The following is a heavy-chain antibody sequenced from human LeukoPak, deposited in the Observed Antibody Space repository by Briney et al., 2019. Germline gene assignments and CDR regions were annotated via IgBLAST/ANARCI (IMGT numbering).Heavy chain of an antibody. Sequence: PGGSLRLSCAASGFTFSTYAMSWVRQAPGKGLEWVSGISFNSGSIGYADSVKGRFTISRDNAKKSLYLQMNSLRAEDTALYYCAKVPLIYDSSGNYFDYWGQGTLVTVSS. J-gene: IGHJ4*02. CDR2: ISFNSGSI. D-gene: IGHD3-22*01. V-gene: IGHV3-9*01. CDR1: GFTFSTYA. CDR3: AKVPLIYDSSGNYFDY.